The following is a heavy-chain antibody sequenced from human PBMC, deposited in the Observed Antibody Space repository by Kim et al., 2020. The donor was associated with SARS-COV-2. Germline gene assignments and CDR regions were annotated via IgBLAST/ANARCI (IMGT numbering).Heavy chain of an antibody. CDR1: GFTFSDYY. J-gene: IGHJ4*02. CDR2: ISSSGSTI. Sequence: GGSLRLSCAASGFTFSDYYMSWIRQAPGKGLEWVSYISSSGSTIYYADSVKGRFTISRDNAKNSLYLQMNSLRAEDTAVYYCASTHWNDDFDYWGQGTLVTVSS. V-gene: IGHV3-11*01. CDR3: ASTHWNDDFDY. D-gene: IGHD1-1*01.